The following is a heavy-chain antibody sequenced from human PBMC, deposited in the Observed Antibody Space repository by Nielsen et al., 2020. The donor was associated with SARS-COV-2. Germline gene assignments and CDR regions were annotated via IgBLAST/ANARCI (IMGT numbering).Heavy chain of an antibody. D-gene: IGHD4-11*01. J-gene: IGHJ6*02. CDR2: INHSGST. CDR1: GGSFSGYY. Sequence: SETLSLTCAVYGGSFSGYYWSWIRQPPGKGLEWIGEINHSGSTNYNPSLKSRVTISVDTSKNQFSLKLSSVTAADTAVYYCARDPLQYPYYYYYYGMDVWGQGTTVTVSS. CDR3: ARDPLQYPYYYYYYGMDV. V-gene: IGHV4-34*01.